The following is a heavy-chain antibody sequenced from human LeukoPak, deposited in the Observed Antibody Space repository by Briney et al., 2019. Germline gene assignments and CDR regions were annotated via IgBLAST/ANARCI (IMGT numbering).Heavy chain of an antibody. CDR3: ARHGSRMSPFTI. D-gene: IGHD2-2*03. V-gene: IGHV4-59*08. J-gene: IGHJ3*02. Sequence: KTSGTLSLTCTVSGGSISSYYWSWLRQSPGKGLEWIGYIYSTGSTNHNPFLKSRVNISLDTSKNQFSLNLTSVTAADTAFYYCARHGSRMSPFTIWGQGTVVTVSS. CDR2: IYSTGST. CDR1: GGSISSYY.